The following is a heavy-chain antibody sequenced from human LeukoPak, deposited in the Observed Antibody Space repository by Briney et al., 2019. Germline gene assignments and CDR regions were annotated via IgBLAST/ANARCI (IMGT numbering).Heavy chain of an antibody. CDR1: GGSMSSYY. D-gene: IGHD3-22*01. Sequence: SETLSLTCTVPGGSMSSYYWSWIRQPPGKGLEWIGYIYYSGSTSYNPSLKSRVTISVDTSKHQFSLKLSSVTAADTAVYYCARQYYYDSHTFDYWGQGTLVTVSS. CDR3: ARQYYYDSHTFDY. V-gene: IGHV4-59*08. CDR2: IYYSGST. J-gene: IGHJ4*02.